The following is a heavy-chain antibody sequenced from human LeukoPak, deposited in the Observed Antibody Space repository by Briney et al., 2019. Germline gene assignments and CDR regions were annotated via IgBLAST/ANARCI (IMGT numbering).Heavy chain of an antibody. Sequence: ASVKVSCKASGYTFATYGINWVRQAPGQGLEWMGWISAYNGNTNYAQNLQGRVTMTTDTSTSTAYMELRSLRSDDTAVYYCARGKCGDYSNWFDPWGQGTLVTVSS. CDR1: GYTFATYG. V-gene: IGHV1-18*01. J-gene: IGHJ5*02. CDR2: ISAYNGNT. CDR3: ARGKCGDYSNWFDP. D-gene: IGHD4-17*01.